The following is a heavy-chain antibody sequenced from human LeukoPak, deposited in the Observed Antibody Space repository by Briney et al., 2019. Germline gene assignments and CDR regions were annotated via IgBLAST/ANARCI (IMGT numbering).Heavy chain of an antibody. V-gene: IGHV3-7*01. J-gene: IGHJ4*02. CDR1: GFILSSYW. D-gene: IGHD3-16*01. Sequence: GGSLRLSCAASGFILSSYWMSWVRQAPGKGLEWVANIKQDGSEKHYVDSVKGRLTISRDNAKNSLYLQMNSVSAEDTAVYYCARDEHAVPGGDYWGQGTLVTVSS. CDR2: IKQDGSEK. CDR3: ARDEHAVPGGDY.